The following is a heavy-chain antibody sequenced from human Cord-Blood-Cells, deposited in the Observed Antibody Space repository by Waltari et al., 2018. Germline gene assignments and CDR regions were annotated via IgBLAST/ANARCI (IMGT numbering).Heavy chain of an antibody. V-gene: IGHV5-51*01. Sequence: EVQLVQSGAEVKKPGESLKISCKGSGYSFTSYWIGWVRQMPGKGLEWMGISYPGDSDTRYSPSFQGQVTISADKSISTAYLQWSSLKASDTAMYYCARQGHSSSWRLFYGMDVWGQGTTVTVSS. CDR1: GYSFTSYW. CDR2: SYPGDSDT. CDR3: ARQGHSSSWRLFYGMDV. J-gene: IGHJ6*02. D-gene: IGHD6-13*01.